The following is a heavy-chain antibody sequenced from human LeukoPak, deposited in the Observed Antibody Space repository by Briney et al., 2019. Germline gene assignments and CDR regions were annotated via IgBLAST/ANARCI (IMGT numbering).Heavy chain of an antibody. CDR1: GFTFSSYG. D-gene: IGHD6-19*01. Sequence: PGRSLRLSCAASGFTFSSYGMHWVRQAPGKGLEWVAVISYDGSNKYYADSVKGRFTISRDNSKNTLYLQMNSLRAEDTAVYYCAKDRYSSGLYVDYWGQGTLVTVSS. J-gene: IGHJ4*02. CDR3: AKDRYSSGLYVDY. CDR2: ISYDGSNK. V-gene: IGHV3-30*18.